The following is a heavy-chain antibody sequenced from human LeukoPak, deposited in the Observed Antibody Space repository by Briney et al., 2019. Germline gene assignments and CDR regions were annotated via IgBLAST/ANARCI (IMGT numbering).Heavy chain of an antibody. CDR1: GFTISGFE. CDR3: ARRPDYYYYGMDV. CDR2: ISTGGRTM. J-gene: IGHJ6*02. V-gene: IGHV3-48*03. Sequence: GGSLRLSCAASGFTISGFEMNWVRLAPGKGLEWVSYISTGGRTMYYADSVKGRFTISRDNAKNSLYLHMNSLRAEDTAVYYCARRPDYYYYGMDVWGQGTTVTVSS.